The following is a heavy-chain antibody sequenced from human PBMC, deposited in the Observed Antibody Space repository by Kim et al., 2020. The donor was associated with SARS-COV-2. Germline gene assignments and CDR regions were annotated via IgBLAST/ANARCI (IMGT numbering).Heavy chain of an antibody. V-gene: IGHV3-30-3*01. J-gene: IGHJ4*02. Sequence: GESLRLSCAASGFTFSSYAMHWVRQAPGKGLEWVAVISYDGSNKYYADSVKGRFTISRDNSKNTLYLQMNSLRAEDTAVYYCARDSSSSWIFDYWGQGTLVTVSS. CDR2: ISYDGSNK. CDR1: GFTFSSYA. D-gene: IGHD6-13*01. CDR3: ARDSSSSWIFDY.